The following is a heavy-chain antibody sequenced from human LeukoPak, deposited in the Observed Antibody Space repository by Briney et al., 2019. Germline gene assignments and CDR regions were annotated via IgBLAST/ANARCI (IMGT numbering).Heavy chain of an antibody. V-gene: IGHV4-4*07. CDR1: GGSITNYY. Sequence: SETLSLTCTVSGGSITNYYWNWIRHPAGKGLEWIVRLYTSGSTDYDPSLKSRVTMSVDTSKNQFSLKPSSVTAADTAVYYCARGTDFWSGYTNWFDPWGQGTLVTVSS. CDR2: LYTSGST. J-gene: IGHJ5*02. D-gene: IGHD3-3*01. CDR3: ARGTDFWSGYTNWFDP.